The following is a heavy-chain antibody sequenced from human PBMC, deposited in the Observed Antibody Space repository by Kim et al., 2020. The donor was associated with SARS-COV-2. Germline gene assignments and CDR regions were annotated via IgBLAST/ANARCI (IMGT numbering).Heavy chain of an antibody. Sequence: GGSLRLSCAASGFTFSNYAMSWVRQAPGKGLEWVSDIGGSGDSTNYADSVKGRFTISRDNSKNTLYLQMNSLRAEETAVYYCARRGGFDYWGQGTLVTVS. D-gene: IGHD3-10*01. J-gene: IGHJ4*02. CDR2: IGGSGDST. CDR3: ARRGGFDY. CDR1: GFTFSNYA. V-gene: IGHV3-23*01.